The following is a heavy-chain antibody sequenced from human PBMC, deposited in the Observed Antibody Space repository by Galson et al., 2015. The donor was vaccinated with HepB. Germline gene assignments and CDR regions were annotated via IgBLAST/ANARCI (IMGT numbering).Heavy chain of an antibody. CDR2: IAWDDDK. CDR1: GFSLSSSGMS. V-gene: IGHV2-70*01. Sequence: PALVKPTQTLTLTCTFSGFSLSSSGMSVGWIRQPPGKALEWLALIAWDDDKYYSTSLKTRLTISRDTSKNQVVLTMTNMDPVDTATYYCARRLGYCSSTSCYYYMDVWGKGTTVTVSS. J-gene: IGHJ6*03. D-gene: IGHD2-2*01. CDR3: ARRLGYCSSTSCYYYMDV.